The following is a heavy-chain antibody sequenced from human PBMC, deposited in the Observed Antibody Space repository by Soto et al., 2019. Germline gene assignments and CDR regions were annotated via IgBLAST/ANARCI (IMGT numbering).Heavy chain of an antibody. CDR2: IYYSGST. CDR1: GGSISSGGYY. Sequence: QVQLQESGPGLVKPSQTLSLTCTVSGGSISSGGYYWSWSRQHPGKGLEWIGYIYYSGSTYYNPSLKSRVTISVDTSKNQFSLKLSSVTAAGTAVYYCARSYDFWSGYHDYWGQGTLVTVSS. D-gene: IGHD3-3*01. V-gene: IGHV4-31*03. CDR3: ARSYDFWSGYHDY. J-gene: IGHJ4*02.